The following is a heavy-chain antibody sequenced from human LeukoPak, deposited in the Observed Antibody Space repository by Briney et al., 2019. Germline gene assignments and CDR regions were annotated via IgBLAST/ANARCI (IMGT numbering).Heavy chain of an antibody. V-gene: IGHV1-18*01. CDR2: ISAYNGNT. CDR1: SYTFTSYG. CDR3: ARDSGTTGEVKFDP. J-gene: IGHJ5*02. Sequence: GASVKVSCKASSYTFTSYGINWVRQAPGQGLEWMGCISAYNGNTNYAQKLQGRVTMTTDTSTSTAYMELRSLRSDDTAVYYCARDSGTTGEVKFDPWGQGTLVTVSS. D-gene: IGHD3-10*01.